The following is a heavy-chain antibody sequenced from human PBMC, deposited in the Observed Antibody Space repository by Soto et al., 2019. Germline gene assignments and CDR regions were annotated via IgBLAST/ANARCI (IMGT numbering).Heavy chain of an antibody. CDR2: IYHSGST. J-gene: IGHJ4*02. D-gene: IGHD3-16*01. CDR1: GGPISSAGYS. CDR3: AAAGRLPRYY. Sequence: QLQLQQSGSGLLKPSQTLSLTCAVSGGPISSAGYSGSWIRQPPGKGLEWIGNIYHSGSTSYNPSIKIRVPISVDRSKNQSSMKLRSATAADPDVYLGAAAGRLPRYYWGQGTLVTVSS. V-gene: IGHV4-30-2*01.